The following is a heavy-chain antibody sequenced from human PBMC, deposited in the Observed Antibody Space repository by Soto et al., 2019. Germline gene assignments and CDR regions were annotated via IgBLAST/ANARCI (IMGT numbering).Heavy chain of an antibody. V-gene: IGHV5-51*01. CDR1: GYSFTSYW. D-gene: IGHD6-19*01. J-gene: IGHJ4*02. CDR3: ARLLRGTYASIAVAGPYYFDY. Sequence: PGESLKISCKGSGYSFTSYWIGWVRQMPGKGLEWMGIIYPGDSDTRYSPSFQGQVTISADKSISTAYLQWSSLKASDTAMYYCARLLRGTYASIAVAGPYYFDYWGQGTLVTVSS. CDR2: IYPGDSDT.